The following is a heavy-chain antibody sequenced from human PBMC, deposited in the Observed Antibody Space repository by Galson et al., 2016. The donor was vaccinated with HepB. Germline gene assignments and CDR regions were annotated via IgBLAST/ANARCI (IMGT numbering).Heavy chain of an antibody. D-gene: IGHD5-18*01. J-gene: IGHJ4*02. CDR1: GFTFRAYY. Sequence: SLRLSCAASGFTFRAYYMTWIRQAPGKGLEWISYISTSGNFISYADSVEGRFTISRDNAKNSLYLHMDSLRAEDTAVYYCAREHTAMSFDYWGQGALVTVSS. CDR2: ISTSGNFI. V-gene: IGHV3-11*01. CDR3: AREHTAMSFDY.